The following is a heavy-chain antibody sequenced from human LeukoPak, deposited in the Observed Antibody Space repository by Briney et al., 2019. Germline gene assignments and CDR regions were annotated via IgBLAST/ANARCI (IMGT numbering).Heavy chain of an antibody. V-gene: IGHV1-46*03. J-gene: IGHJ5*02. CDR1: GYTFTSYY. CDR3: ARARGIAVAARRWFDP. Sequence: ASVKVSCKASGYTFTSYYMHWVRQAPGQGLEWMGIINPSGGSTSYAQKFQGRVTMTRDTSTSTVYMELSSLRSEDTAVHYCARARGIAVAARRWFDPWGQGTLVTVSS. CDR2: INPSGGST. D-gene: IGHD6-19*01.